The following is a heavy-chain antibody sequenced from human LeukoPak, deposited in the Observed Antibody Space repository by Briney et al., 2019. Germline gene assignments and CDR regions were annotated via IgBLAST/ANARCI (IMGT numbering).Heavy chain of an antibody. CDR2: IYHSGST. J-gene: IGHJ6*03. CDR1: GGSISSSNW. D-gene: IGHD3-22*01. Sequence: PSGTLSLTCAVSGGSISSSNWWSWVRQPPGKGLEWIGEIYHSGSTNYNPSLKSRVTISVDTSKNQFSLKLSSVTAADTAVYYCARGHKYYDSSAHYYYYYMDVWGKGTTVTVSS. CDR3: ARGHKYYDSSAHYYYYYMDV. V-gene: IGHV4-4*02.